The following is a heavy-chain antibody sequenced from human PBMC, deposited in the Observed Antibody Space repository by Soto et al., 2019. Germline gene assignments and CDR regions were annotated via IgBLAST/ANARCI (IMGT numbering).Heavy chain of an antibody. D-gene: IGHD6-19*01. CDR2: IIPMFGSA. J-gene: IGHJ4*02. Sequence: QVQLVQSGAEVKKPGSSVKVSCKASGGTFSNYGISWVRQVPGQGLEWMAGIIPMFGSANYAQRFQDRVTITADESTSTAYMELSSLRYEDTAVYYCAAYSSGWYNFDYGGQGSLVTVSS. V-gene: IGHV1-69*01. CDR3: AAYSSGWYNFDY. CDR1: GGTFSNYG.